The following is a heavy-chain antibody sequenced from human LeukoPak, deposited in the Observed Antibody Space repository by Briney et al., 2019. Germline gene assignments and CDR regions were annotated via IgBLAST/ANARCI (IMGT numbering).Heavy chain of an antibody. D-gene: IGHD4-17*01. CDR2: INHSGST. Sequence: PSETLSLTCAVYGGSFSGYYWSWIRQPPGKGLEWIGEINHSGSTNYNPSLKSRVTISVDTSKNQFSLKLSSATAADTAVYYCAGHYGDYRFDPWGQGTLVTVSS. CDR3: AGHYGDYRFDP. CDR1: GGSFSGYY. V-gene: IGHV4-34*01. J-gene: IGHJ5*02.